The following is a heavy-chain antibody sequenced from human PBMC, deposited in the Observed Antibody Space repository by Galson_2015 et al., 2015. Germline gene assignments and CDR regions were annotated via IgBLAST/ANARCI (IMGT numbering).Heavy chain of an antibody. CDR1: GFTFSSYT. Sequence: SLRLSCAASGFTFSSYTMHWVRQAPGKGLEWVADIRGGGSTIYYADSVKGRFTISRDTAKNSLYLQMNRLRAEDTAVYYCARGRPRENYYSFDFWGQGTLVTVSS. D-gene: IGHD1-7*01. CDR3: ARGRPRENYYSFDF. V-gene: IGHV3-48*01. CDR2: IRGGGSTI. J-gene: IGHJ4*02.